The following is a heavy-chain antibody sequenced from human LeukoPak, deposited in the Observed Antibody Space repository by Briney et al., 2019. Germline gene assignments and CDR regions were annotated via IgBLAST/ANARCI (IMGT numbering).Heavy chain of an antibody. CDR2: IHPSGGST. J-gene: IGHJ4*02. CDR1: GYSSTSHY. CDR3: ARMGMDSAMVTNFFDC. Sequence: ASVKVSCKASGYSSTSHYMHWVRQAPGQGLEWMGVIHPSGGSTSYAPKFQGRVTMTKDTSTSTVYLDLSSLRFEDTALYYCARMGMDSAMVTNFFDCWGQGTMVTASS. V-gene: IGHV1-46*01. D-gene: IGHD5-18*01.